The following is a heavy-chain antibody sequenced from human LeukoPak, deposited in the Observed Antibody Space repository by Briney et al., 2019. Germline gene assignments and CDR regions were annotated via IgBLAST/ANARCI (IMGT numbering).Heavy chain of an antibody. CDR1: RGSISRYY. CDR3: ARSFDYYYYGMDV. V-gene: IGHV4-59*01. Sequence: PSETLSLTCTVSRGSISRYYWSWIRQPPGKGLGWIGDIYYSGSTNSNPSLKSRVTISVDTSKNQFSLKLSSVTAADTAVYYCARSFDYYYYGMDVWGQGTTVTVSS. CDR2: IYYSGST. D-gene: IGHD3-3*01. J-gene: IGHJ6*02.